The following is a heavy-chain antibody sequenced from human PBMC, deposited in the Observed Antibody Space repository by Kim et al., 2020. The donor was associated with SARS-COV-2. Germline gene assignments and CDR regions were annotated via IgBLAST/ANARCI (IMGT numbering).Heavy chain of an antibody. V-gene: IGHV3-30*18. J-gene: IGHJ4*01. Sequence: GGSLRLSCAASGFTFSSYGMHWVRQAPGKGLEWVAVISYDGSNKYYADSVKGRFTISRDNSKNTLYLQMNSLRAEDTAVYYCAKGPRAVPQKVAATVFD. CDR3: AKGPRAVPQKVAATVFD. CDR1: GFTFSSYG. CDR2: ISYDGSNK. D-gene: IGHD2-15*01.